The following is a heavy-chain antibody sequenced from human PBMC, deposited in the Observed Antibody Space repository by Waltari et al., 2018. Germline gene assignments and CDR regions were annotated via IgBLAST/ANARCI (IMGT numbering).Heavy chain of an antibody. CDR3: ASDHYYDSSGYMS. V-gene: IGHV1-69*05. Sequence: QVQLVQSGAEVKKPGSSVTVSCKASGCAFSSSALRRVDTAPGQGLEWMGGIIPIFGTANYAQKFQGRVTITTDESTSTAYMELSSLRSEDTAVYYCASDHYYDSSGYMSWGQGTLVTVSS. CDR2: IIPIFGTA. CDR1: GCAFSSSA. J-gene: IGHJ4*02. D-gene: IGHD3-22*01.